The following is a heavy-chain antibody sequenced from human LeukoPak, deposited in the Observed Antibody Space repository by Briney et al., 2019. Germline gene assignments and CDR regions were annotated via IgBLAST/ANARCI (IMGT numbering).Heavy chain of an antibody. CDR1: GGSISSSSYY. D-gene: IGHD4-17*01. V-gene: IGHV4-39*01. Sequence: PSETLSLTCTVSGGSISSSSYYWGWIRQPPGKGLEWIGTIFYSGNTYYYPSLKSRVTISVDTSKNQFSLKLSSVTAADTAVYYCARQGAYGDYRDYWGQGTLVTVSS. J-gene: IGHJ4*02. CDR2: IFYSGNT. CDR3: ARQGAYGDYRDY.